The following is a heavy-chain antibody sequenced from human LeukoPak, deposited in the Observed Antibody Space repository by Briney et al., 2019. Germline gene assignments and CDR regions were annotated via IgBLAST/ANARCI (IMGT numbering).Heavy chain of an antibody. Sequence: GESLQISCPGSGYSFTNYWIAWVRQMPGKGLEWMGIIYPGDSDTKYSPSFQGQVTISADKSISTAYLQWSSLKASDTAMYYCARWPYGDYDNAFDIWGQGTMVTVSS. CDR2: IYPGDSDT. CDR3: ARWPYGDYDNAFDI. J-gene: IGHJ3*02. V-gene: IGHV5-51*01. CDR1: GYSFTNYW. D-gene: IGHD4-17*01.